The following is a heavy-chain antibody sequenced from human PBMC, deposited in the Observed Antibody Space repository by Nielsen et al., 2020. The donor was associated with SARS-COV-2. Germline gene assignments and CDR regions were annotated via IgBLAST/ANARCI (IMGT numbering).Heavy chain of an antibody. D-gene: IGHD6-19*01. CDR2: ISWNSGSI. V-gene: IGHV3-9*01. CDR1: GFTFDDYA. CDR3: AKEGAVAGTYDAFDI. Sequence: SLKISCAASGFTFDDYAMHWVRQAPGKGLEWVSGISWNSGSIGYADSVKGRFTISRDNAKNSLYLQMNSLRAEDTALYYCAKEGAVAGTYDAFDIWGQGTMVTVSS. J-gene: IGHJ3*02.